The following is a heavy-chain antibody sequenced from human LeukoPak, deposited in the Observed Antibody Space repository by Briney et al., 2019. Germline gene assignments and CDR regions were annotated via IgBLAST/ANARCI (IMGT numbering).Heavy chain of an antibody. D-gene: IGHD7-27*01. CDR2: INPSGGST. Sequence: ASVKVSCKASGCTFTSYYMHWVRQAPGQGLEWMGIINPSGGSTGYAQKFQGRVTMTRDMSTSTVYMELSSLRSEDTAVYYCATRTGDFDYWGQGTLVTVSS. CDR3: ATRTGDFDY. CDR1: GCTFTSYY. V-gene: IGHV1-46*01. J-gene: IGHJ4*02.